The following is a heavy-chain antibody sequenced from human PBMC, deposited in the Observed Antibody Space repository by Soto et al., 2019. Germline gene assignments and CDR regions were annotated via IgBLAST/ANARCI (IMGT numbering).Heavy chain of an antibody. J-gene: IGHJ6*02. CDR1: GGSFSDYD. V-gene: IGHV4-34*01. Sequence: SETLSLTCAVYGGSFSDYDWNWIRQAPGKGLEWIGEIDHGGSPNYNPSLKRRVTISVDTSKSQFSLKMRFLTSADTAMYYCARGRGGYSPFNYGMDVWGHGTTVTVSS. CDR3: ARGRGGYSPFNYGMDV. CDR2: IDHGGSP. D-gene: IGHD6-13*01.